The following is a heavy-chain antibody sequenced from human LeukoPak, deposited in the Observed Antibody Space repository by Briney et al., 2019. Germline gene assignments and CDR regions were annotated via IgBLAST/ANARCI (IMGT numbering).Heavy chain of an antibody. CDR2: IIPIFGTA. J-gene: IGHJ6*02. CDR3: AMDIVVVPAAIRGVDYYYYGMDV. CDR1: GGTFSSYA. D-gene: IGHD2-2*02. V-gene: IGHV1-69*13. Sequence: SVKVSCKASGGTFSSYAISWVRQAPGQGLEWMGGIIPIFGTANYAQKFQGRVTITADESTSTAYMELGSLRSEDTAVYYCAMDIVVVPAAIRGVDYYYYGMDVWGQGTTVTVSS.